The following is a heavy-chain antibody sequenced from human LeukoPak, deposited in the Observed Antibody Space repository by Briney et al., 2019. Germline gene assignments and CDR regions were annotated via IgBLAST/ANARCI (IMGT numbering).Heavy chain of an antibody. CDR3: ARDSYYYDSSGFQLDI. V-gene: IGHV4-59*01. J-gene: IGHJ3*02. CDR1: GGSISNYY. CDR2: IHYTGNT. D-gene: IGHD3-22*01. Sequence: SETLSLTCTVSGGSISNYYWSWIRQPPGKGLEWIGYIHYTGNTNYNPSLKSRVTMSVDTSKNQFSLRLSSVTAADTAVYYCARDSYYYDSSGFQLDIWGQGTMVTVSS.